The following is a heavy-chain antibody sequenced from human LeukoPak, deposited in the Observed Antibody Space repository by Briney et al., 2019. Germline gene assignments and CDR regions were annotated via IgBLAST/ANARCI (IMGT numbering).Heavy chain of an antibody. CDR3: AKDLDGDSNY. D-gene: IGHD2-21*01. J-gene: IGHJ4*02. CDR2: ISYDGSNK. V-gene: IGHV3-30*18. CDR1: GFTFSSYG. Sequence: GGSLRLSCAASGFTFSSYGMHWVRQAPGKGLEWVAVISYDGSNKYYADSVKGRFTISRDNSKSTLYLQMDSLRAEDTAVYYCAKDLDGDSNYWGQGTLVTVSS.